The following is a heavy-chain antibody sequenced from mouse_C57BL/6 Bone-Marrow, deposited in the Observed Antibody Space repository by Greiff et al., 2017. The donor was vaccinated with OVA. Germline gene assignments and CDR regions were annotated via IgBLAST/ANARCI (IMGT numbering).Heavy chain of an antibody. CDR3: ARDFYYGNHEAY. CDR1: GFTFSDFY. CDR2: SRNKANDYTT. D-gene: IGHD2-1*01. Sequence: EVKLMESGGGLVQSGRSLRLSCATSGFTFSDFYMEWVRQAPGKGLEWIAASRNKANDYTTEYSASVKGRFIVSRDTSQSILYLQMNALRAEGTAIYYCARDFYYGNHEAYWGQGTLVTVSA. V-gene: IGHV7-1*01. J-gene: IGHJ3*01.